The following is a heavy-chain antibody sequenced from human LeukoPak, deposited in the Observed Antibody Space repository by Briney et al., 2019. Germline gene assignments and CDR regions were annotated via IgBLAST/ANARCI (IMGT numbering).Heavy chain of an antibody. D-gene: IGHD3-22*01. Sequence: GRSLRLSCAASGFTFSSYAMSWVRQAPGKGLEWVSSISSSSSYIYYADSVKGRFTISRDNAKNSLYLQMNSLRAEDTAVYYCARGGDYDSSGYLYWGQGTLVTVSS. J-gene: IGHJ4*02. V-gene: IGHV3-21*01. CDR3: ARGGDYDSSGYLY. CDR1: GFTFSSYA. CDR2: ISSSSSYI.